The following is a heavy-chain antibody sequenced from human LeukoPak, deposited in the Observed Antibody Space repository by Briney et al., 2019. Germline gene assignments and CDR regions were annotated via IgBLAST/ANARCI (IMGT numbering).Heavy chain of an antibody. CDR3: ALYSSTWY. CDR2: VYDNDIS. Sequence: SETLSLTCSVSGASIRSYFWSWIRQSPGKGLEWIGYVYDNDISNFNPSLESRVTILVDRSKSQFSLKLRSVTAAHTAVYYCALYSSTWYWGQGTLVTVSS. J-gene: IGHJ4*02. D-gene: IGHD6-13*01. V-gene: IGHV4-59*01. CDR1: GASIRSYF.